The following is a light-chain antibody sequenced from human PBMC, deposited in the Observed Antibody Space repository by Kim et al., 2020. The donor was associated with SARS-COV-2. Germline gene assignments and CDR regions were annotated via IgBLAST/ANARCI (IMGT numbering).Light chain of an antibody. V-gene: IGKV1-27*01. Sequence: SVGDRVTITCRASQSISNFLAWYQQKPGKAPRLLIYAASTLQSGVPSRFSGSGSGTDFTLTISRLQPEDVATYYCQKYNSAPPLTFGGGTKVDIK. CDR3: QKYNSAPPLT. CDR1: QSISNF. J-gene: IGKJ4*01. CDR2: AAS.